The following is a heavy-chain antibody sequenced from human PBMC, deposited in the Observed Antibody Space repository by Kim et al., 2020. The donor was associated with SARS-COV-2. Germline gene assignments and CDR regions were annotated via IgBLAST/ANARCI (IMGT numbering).Heavy chain of an antibody. CDR3: AKSASGDWLLDY. J-gene: IGHJ4*02. V-gene: IGHV3-23*01. Sequence: GGSLRLSCAASGFSFSNYGMTWVRQAPGKGLEWVSGISAGGGSTDYADSVKGRFTISRDNSRNTLFLQMHSLSAEDTAVYYCAKSASGDWLLDYWGQGTLVTV. CDR1: GFSFSNYG. D-gene: IGHD2-21*02. CDR2: ISAGGGST.